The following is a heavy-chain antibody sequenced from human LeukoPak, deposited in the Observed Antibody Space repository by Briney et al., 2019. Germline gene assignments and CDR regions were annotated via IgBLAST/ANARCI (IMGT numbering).Heavy chain of an antibody. Sequence: PGGSLRLSCAASGFAFDDYAMHWVRQAPGKGLEWVSLTSGDGNNTYYSDSVKGRFTISRDNSKNSLYLQMNSLRTEDTALYYCARTLLRSLNWFDPWGQGTLVTVSS. CDR3: ARTLLRSLNWFDP. CDR1: GFAFDDYA. D-gene: IGHD3-3*01. J-gene: IGHJ5*02. V-gene: IGHV3-43*02. CDR2: TSGDGNNT.